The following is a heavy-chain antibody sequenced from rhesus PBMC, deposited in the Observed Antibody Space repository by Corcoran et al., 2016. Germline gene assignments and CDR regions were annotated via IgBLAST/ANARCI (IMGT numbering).Heavy chain of an antibody. J-gene: IGHJ4*01. CDR1: GGSISDSYY. CDR2: IYGKRAST. V-gene: IGHV4S9*01. Sequence: QVQLQESGPGLVKPSETLSLTCAVSGGSISDSYYWNWIRQPPGKGLEWIGNIYGKRASTYTNPSLKRRVTISKDTSKNQFFLKLSSVTAADTAVYYCASDPYCSSTYCSAIDYWGQGVLVTVSS. D-gene: IGHD2-15*01. CDR3: ASDPYCSSTYCSAIDY.